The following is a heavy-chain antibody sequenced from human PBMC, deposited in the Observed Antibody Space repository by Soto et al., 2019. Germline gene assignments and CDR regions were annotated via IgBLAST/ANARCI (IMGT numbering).Heavy chain of an antibody. CDR2: INPNGGST. CDR1: GYTFTHYF. V-gene: IGHV1-46*01. D-gene: IGHD5-18*01. J-gene: IGHJ4*02. Sequence: QVQLVQSGAEVKKPGASVKVSCKASGYTFTHYFIHWVRQAPGQGLEWMGLINPNGGSTTYAQKFRAGFTLTRDTSTSTVYMELSSLRSEDSAVYYCATSVNSAMAFDYWGQGTLVTVSS. CDR3: ATSVNSAMAFDY.